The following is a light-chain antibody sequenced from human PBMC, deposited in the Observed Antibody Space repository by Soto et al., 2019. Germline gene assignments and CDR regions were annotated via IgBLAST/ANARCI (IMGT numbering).Light chain of an antibody. CDR1: SGNIASAY. Sequence: NFMLTQPHSVSQSPGKTVTISCTRSSGNIASAYVQWYQQRPGSAPTTVIYEDDQRPSGVPDRFSGSIDSSSNSASLTISXXXTEDEADYYCQSFDSNNPWVXXGGTKVTVL. V-gene: IGLV6-57*04. J-gene: IGLJ3*02. CDR3: QSFDSNNPWV. CDR2: EDD.